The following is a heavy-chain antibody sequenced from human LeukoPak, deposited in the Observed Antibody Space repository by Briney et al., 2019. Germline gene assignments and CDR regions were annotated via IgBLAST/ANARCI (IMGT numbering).Heavy chain of an antibody. CDR2: ISAYNGNT. Sequence: ASVKVSCKASGYTFTGYGISWVRQAPGQGLEWMGWISAYNGNTNYAQKLQGRVTMTTDTSTSTAYMELRSLRSDDTAVYYCARESGEGGYFDWLPFPARTYYYYGMDVWGQGTTVTVSS. D-gene: IGHD3-9*01. CDR3: ARESGEGGYFDWLPFPARTYYYYGMDV. J-gene: IGHJ6*02. V-gene: IGHV1-18*01. CDR1: GYTFTGYG.